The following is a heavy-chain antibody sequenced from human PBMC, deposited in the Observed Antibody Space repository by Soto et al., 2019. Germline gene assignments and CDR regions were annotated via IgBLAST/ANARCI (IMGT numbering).Heavy chain of an antibody. CDR1: GFTFSSYA. Sequence: LRLSCAASGFTFSSYAMSWVRQAPGKGLEWVSAISGSGGSTYYADSVKGRFTISRDNSKNTLYLQMNSLRAEDTAVYYCAKDYSLRWYRGYFDYWGQGTLVTVSS. D-gene: IGHD4-17*01. CDR3: AKDYSLRWYRGYFDY. J-gene: IGHJ4*02. CDR2: ISGSGGST. V-gene: IGHV3-23*01.